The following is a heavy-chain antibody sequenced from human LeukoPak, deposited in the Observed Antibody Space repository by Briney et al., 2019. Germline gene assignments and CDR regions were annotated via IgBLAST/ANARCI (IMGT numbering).Heavy chain of an antibody. CDR2: ISAYTGNT. CDR3: ARGSIVGATFDYFDY. V-gene: IGHV1-18*01. J-gene: IGHJ4*02. CDR1: GYTFTSYG. Sequence: ASVKVSCKASGYTFTSYGISWVRQVPGQGLEWMGWISAYTGNTNYAQNLQGRVTMTTDTSTRTAYMDLRSLRSDDTAVYYCARGSIVGATFDYFDYWGQGTLVTVSS. D-gene: IGHD1-26*01.